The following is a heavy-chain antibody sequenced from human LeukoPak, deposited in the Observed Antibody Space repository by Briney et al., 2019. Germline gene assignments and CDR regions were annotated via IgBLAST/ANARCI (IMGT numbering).Heavy chain of an antibody. CDR3: ASGGYYDSSGYYLFDY. J-gene: IGHJ4*02. V-gene: IGHV4-59*01. Sequence: SETLSLTCTVSGGSISSYYWSWIRQPPGKGLEWVGYIYYSGSTNYNPSLKSRVTISVDTSKNQFSLKLSSVTAADTAVYYCASGGYYDSSGYYLFDYWGQGTLVTVSS. CDR2: IYYSGST. D-gene: IGHD3-22*01. CDR1: GGSISSYY.